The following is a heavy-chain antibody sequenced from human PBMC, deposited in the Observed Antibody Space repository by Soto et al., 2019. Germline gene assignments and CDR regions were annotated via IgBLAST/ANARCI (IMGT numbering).Heavy chain of an antibody. CDR2: IDQDGNEK. J-gene: IGHJ6*02. Sequence: SGGSLRLSCAASGFTFSTYWMTWVRQAPGKGLEWVANIDQDGNEKYYVDSVKGRFTISRDNAKNSLNLHMNSLRAEDTAVYYCARGNAMDVWAQGTTVTVSS. V-gene: IGHV3-7*01. CDR3: ARGNAMDV. CDR1: GFTFSTYW.